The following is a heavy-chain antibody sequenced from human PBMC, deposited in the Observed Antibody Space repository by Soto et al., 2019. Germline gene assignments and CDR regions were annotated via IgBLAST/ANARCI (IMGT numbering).Heavy chain of an antibody. D-gene: IGHD3-9*01. J-gene: IGHJ6*02. Sequence: QVQLVQSGAEVKKPGASVKVSCKASGYTFTSYGISWVRQAPGQGLDGMGWISAYNGNTNYAQKLQGRVTMTTDTSTSTAYMELRSLRSDDTAVYYCARDYYDILTGYYKSYSCYGMDVWGQGTTVTASS. V-gene: IGHV1-18*01. CDR3: ARDYYDILTGYYKSYSCYGMDV. CDR1: GYTFTSYG. CDR2: ISAYNGNT.